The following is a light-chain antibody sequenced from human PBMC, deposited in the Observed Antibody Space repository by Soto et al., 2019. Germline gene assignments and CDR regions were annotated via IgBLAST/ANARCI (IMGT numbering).Light chain of an antibody. V-gene: IGKV1-5*01. CDR1: QSINIW. CDR3: QHYNTYSYT. CDR2: DAA. J-gene: IGKJ2*01. Sequence: DIQMTQSPSTLSASVGDRVTITCRASQSINIWLAWYQQKAGKAPKLLIYDAATLEHRVPLRFSGSGSGTEFTLTISGLQPDDFATYYCQHYNTYSYTFGQGTKLEIK.